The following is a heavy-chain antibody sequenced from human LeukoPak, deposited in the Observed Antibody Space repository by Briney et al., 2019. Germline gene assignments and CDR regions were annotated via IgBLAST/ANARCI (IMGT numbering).Heavy chain of an antibody. CDR3: ARGLTMVRGVVTYGY. CDR2: IYYSGST. Sequence: PSETLSLTCTVSGGSISSYYWSWIRQPPGKGLEWIGYIYYSGSTNYNPSLKSRVTISVDTSKNQFSLKLSSVTAADTAVYYCARGLTMVRGVVTYGYWGQGTLVTVSS. D-gene: IGHD3-10*01. V-gene: IGHV4-59*08. CDR1: GGSISSYY. J-gene: IGHJ4*02.